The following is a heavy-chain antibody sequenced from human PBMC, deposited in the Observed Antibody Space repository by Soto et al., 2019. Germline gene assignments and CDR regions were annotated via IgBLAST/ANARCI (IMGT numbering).Heavy chain of an antibody. D-gene: IGHD2-21*02. V-gene: IGHV1-69*13. CDR3: ARTIVVVTAIRYNWFDP. CDR2: IIPIFGTA. CDR1: GGTFSSYA. J-gene: IGHJ5*02. Sequence: SVKVSCKASGGTFSSYAISWVRQAPGQGLEWMGGIIPIFGTANYAQKFQGGVTITADESTSTAYMELSSLRSEDTAVYYCARTIVVVTAIRYNWFDPWGQGTLVTVSS.